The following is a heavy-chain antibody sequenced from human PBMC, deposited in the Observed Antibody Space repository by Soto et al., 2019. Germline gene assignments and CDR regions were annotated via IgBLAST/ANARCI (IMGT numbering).Heavy chain of an antibody. V-gene: IGHV3-30-3*01. Sequence: GGSLRLSCAASGFTFSSYAMHWVRQAPGKGLEWVASILHDGSTNDYADSVKGRFTISRDNSKNTLYLQMNSLRAEDTAVYYCAKATPYCSSTSCYVDYYYGMDVWGQGTTVTVS. D-gene: IGHD2-2*01. CDR1: GFTFSSYA. J-gene: IGHJ6*02. CDR2: ILHDGSTN. CDR3: AKATPYCSSTSCYVDYYYGMDV.